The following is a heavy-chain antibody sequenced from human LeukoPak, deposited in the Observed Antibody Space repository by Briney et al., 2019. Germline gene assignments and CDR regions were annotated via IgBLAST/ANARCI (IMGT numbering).Heavy chain of an antibody. CDR1: GFTFSSYS. J-gene: IGHJ5*02. CDR2: IYSGGST. V-gene: IGHV3-53*01. D-gene: IGHD3-10*01. CDR3: AATYGSGSNNWFDP. Sequence: GGSLRLSCAASGFTFSSYSMNWVRQAPGKGLEWVSVIYSGGSTYYADSVKGRFTISRDNSKNTLYLQMNSLRAEDTAVYYCAATYGSGSNNWFDPWGQGTLVTVSS.